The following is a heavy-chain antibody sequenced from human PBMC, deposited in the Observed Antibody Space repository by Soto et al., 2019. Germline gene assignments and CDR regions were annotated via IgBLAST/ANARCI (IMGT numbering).Heavy chain of an antibody. Sequence: QVQLVQSGAEVKKPGSSVKVSCKASGGTFSSYAISWVRQAPGQGLEWMGGIIPIFGTANYAQKFQGRVTITADESTSTAYMELSSLRSEDTAVYYCARVPFDYVGNSEVWVGAFDIWGHGTMVTVSS. J-gene: IGHJ3*02. D-gene: IGHD4-17*01. CDR2: IIPIFGTA. CDR1: GGTFSSYA. CDR3: ARVPFDYVGNSEVWVGAFDI. V-gene: IGHV1-69*01.